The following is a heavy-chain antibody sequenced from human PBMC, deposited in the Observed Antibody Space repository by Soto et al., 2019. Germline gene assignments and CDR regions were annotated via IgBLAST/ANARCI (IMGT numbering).Heavy chain of an antibody. J-gene: IGHJ3*02. D-gene: IGHD2-8*02. V-gene: IGHV3-23*01. CDR1: GFICSSYD. CDR2: ILVDGRT. CDR3: AKATATGGGAFDI. Sequence: GGSLRLSCAASGFICSSYDMSWVRQAPGKGLEWVSTILVDGRTFYVDSVKGRFTISRDSSQNTVYLQMNSLTVGDTALYYCAKATATGGGAFDICGQGTMVTVSS.